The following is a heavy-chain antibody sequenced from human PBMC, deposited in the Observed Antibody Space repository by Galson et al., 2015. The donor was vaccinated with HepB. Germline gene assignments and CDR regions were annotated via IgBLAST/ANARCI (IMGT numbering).Heavy chain of an antibody. CDR1: GITVSGSD. Sequence: SLRLSCAASGITVSGSDMYWVRQSTGKGLEWVGHIRSKANTSATSTASVKGRFSISRDDSKNTAYLQMNSLKMEDTAMYYCGVEEGYWGQGTLVTVSS. J-gene: IGHJ4*02. V-gene: IGHV3-73*01. CDR2: IRSKANTSA. D-gene: IGHD3-10*01. CDR3: GVEEGY.